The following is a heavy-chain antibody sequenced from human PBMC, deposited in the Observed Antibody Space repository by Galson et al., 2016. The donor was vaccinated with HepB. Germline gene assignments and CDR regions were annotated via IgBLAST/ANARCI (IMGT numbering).Heavy chain of an antibody. CDR1: GYNFANYW. J-gene: IGHJ1*01. V-gene: IGHV5-51*01. CDR3: ARSRTSSWGAEFFQH. Sequence: QSGAEVKKPGESLKISCKGSGYNFANYWIGWARQMPGKGLEWMGIIYPADSETRYSPSSQGQVTISADKSISTAYLQWSSLKASDTAMYYCARSRTSSWGAEFFQHWGQGTLVTVSS. D-gene: IGHD6-13*01. CDR2: IYPADSET.